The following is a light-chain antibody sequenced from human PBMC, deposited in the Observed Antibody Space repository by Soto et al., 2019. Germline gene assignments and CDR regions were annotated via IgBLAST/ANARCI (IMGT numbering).Light chain of an antibody. V-gene: IGKV3-15*01. CDR3: QQYNNWPPCT. Sequence: EIAITQFLSTLSVSTGERATLSCRASQSVSSNLAWYQQKPGQAPRLLIYGASTRATGIPARFSGSGSWTEFTLTISSLQSEDFAVYYCQQYNNWPPCTFGQGTKVAIK. CDR1: QSVSSN. J-gene: IGKJ1*01. CDR2: GAS.